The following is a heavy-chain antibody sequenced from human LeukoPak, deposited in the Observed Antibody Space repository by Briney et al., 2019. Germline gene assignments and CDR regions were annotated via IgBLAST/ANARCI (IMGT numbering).Heavy chain of an antibody. J-gene: IGHJ2*01. CDR3: SNKRGQGCPPYLDLEF. CDR2: IGSSGGGT. D-gene: IGHD2/OR15-2a*01. V-gene: IGHV3-23*01. CDR1: GLTFNNYA. Sequence: GGSLRLSCEASGLTFNNYAMHWVRQSPGKGLEWVSGIGSSGGGTYYADSVKGRFTISRDNSKNTLYLQMNSLRAEDTAVYYFSNKRGQGCPPYLDLEFLGRCTL.